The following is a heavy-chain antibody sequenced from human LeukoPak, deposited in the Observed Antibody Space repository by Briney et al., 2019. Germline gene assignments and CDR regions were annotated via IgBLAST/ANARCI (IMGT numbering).Heavy chain of an antibody. CDR2: IYYSGST. CDR1: GGSISSYY. Sequence: SETLSLTCTVSGGSISSYYWSWIRQPPGKGLEWIGHIYYSGSTNYNPSLKSRVTITVDTSKNQFSLKLSSVTAADTAVYYCASSDPRRPARRYYFDYWGQGTLVTVSS. J-gene: IGHJ4*02. V-gene: IGHV4-59*01. D-gene: IGHD6-6*01. CDR3: ASSDPRRPARRYYFDY.